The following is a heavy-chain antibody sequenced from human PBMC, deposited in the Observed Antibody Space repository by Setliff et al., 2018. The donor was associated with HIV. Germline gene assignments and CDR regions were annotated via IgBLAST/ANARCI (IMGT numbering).Heavy chain of an antibody. CDR3: ARLKDVVLMVNDF. CDR1: GYNFTNYR. D-gene: IGHD2-8*01. V-gene: IGHV5-51*01. CDR2: VSPGDSGT. Sequence: GESLKISCQVYGYNFTNYRIGWVRQMPGKGLEWMGIVSPGDSGTSYSPSFQGQVTMSADKSISTAYLQWSSLKASDTAMYYCARLKDVVLMVNDFWGQGTLVTVSS. J-gene: IGHJ4*02.